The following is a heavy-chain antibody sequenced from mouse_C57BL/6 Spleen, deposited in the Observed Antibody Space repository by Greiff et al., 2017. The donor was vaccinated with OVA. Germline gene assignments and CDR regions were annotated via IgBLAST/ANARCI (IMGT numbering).Heavy chain of an antibody. CDR1: GFTFSDYG. CDR3: ARPGYYGSSFYAMDY. Sequence: EVKLVESGGGLVKPGGSLKLSCAASGFTFSDYGMHWVRQAPEKGLEWVAYISSGSSTIYYADTVKGRFTISRANAKNTLFLQMTSLRSEDTAMYYCARPGYYGSSFYAMDYWGQGTSVTVSS. V-gene: IGHV5-17*01. D-gene: IGHD1-1*01. J-gene: IGHJ4*01. CDR2: ISSGSSTI.